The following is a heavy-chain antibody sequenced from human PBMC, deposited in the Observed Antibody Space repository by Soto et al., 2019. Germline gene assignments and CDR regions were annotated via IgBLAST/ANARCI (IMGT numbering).Heavy chain of an antibody. Sequence: ASVKVSCKASGYTFTSYYMHWVRQAPGQGLEWMGIINPSGGSTSYAQKFQGRVTMTRDTSTSTVYMELSSLRSEDTAVYYCARASRRITMIVVVTAARTHDAFDIWGQGTMVTVSS. CDR2: INPSGGST. CDR1: GYTFTSYY. V-gene: IGHV1-46*01. J-gene: IGHJ3*02. D-gene: IGHD3-22*01. CDR3: ARASRRITMIVVVTAARTHDAFDI.